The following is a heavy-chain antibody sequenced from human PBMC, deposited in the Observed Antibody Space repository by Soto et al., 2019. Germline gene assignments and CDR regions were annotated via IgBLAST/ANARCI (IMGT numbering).Heavy chain of an antibody. CDR2: ISWNSGSI. J-gene: IGHJ3*02. Sequence: EVQLVESGGGLVQPGRSLRLSCAASGFTFDDYAMHWVRQAPGKGLEWVSGISWNSGSIGYADSVKGRFTISRDNAKNSLYLQMNSLRAEDTALYYCAKDSTVTTALDAFDIWGQGTMVTVSS. D-gene: IGHD4-17*01. V-gene: IGHV3-9*01. CDR1: GFTFDDYA. CDR3: AKDSTVTTALDAFDI.